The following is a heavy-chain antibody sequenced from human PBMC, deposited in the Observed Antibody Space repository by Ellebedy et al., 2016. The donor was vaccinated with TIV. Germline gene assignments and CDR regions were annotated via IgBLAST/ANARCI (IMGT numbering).Heavy chain of an antibody. Sequence: MPSETLSLTCTVSGGSISPYYWSWIRQPPGKGLEWIGYIYYSGSTNYNPSLKSRVTISVDTSKNQFSLKLSSVTAADTAVYYCARLNGPHDAFDIWGQGTMVTVSS. D-gene: IGHD2-8*01. CDR3: ARLNGPHDAFDI. CDR2: IYYSGST. CDR1: GGSISPYY. V-gene: IGHV4-59*12. J-gene: IGHJ3*02.